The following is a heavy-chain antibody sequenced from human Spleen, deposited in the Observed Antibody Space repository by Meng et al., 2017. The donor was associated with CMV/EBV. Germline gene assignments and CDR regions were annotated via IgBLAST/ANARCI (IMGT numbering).Heavy chain of an antibody. J-gene: IGHJ4*02. CDR1: SFSGYY. V-gene: IGHV4-34*01. CDR2: INHSGST. Sequence: SFSGYYWSWSRQPPGKGLEWIGEINHSGSTNYNPSLRSRVTISVDTSKNQFSLKLSSVTAADTAVYYCARGLGEYCSSTSCYSPPNAHWGQGTLVTVSS. CDR3: ARGLGEYCSSTSCYSPPNAH. D-gene: IGHD2-2*01.